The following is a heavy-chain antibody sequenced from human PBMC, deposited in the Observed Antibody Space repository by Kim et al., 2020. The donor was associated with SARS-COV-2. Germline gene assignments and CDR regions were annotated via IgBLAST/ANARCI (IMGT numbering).Heavy chain of an antibody. Sequence: ASVKVSCKASGYTFTSYAMNWVRQAPGQGLEWMGWINTNTGNPTYAQGFTGRFVFSLDTSVSTAYLQISSLKAEDTAVYYCAGLAYSSSWFYYYGMDVWGQGTTVTVSS. CDR3: AGLAYSSSWFYYYGMDV. V-gene: IGHV7-4-1*02. J-gene: IGHJ6*02. D-gene: IGHD6-13*01. CDR2: INTNTGNP. CDR1: GYTFTSYA.